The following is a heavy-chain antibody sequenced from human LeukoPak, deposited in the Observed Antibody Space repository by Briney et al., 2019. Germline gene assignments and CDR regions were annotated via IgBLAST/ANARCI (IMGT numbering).Heavy chain of an antibody. CDR3: ARGYSSSWYGAFDI. J-gene: IGHJ3*02. D-gene: IGHD6-13*01. CDR1: GGTFSSYA. CDR2: IIPIFGTA. V-gene: IGHV1-69*13. Sequence: ASVKVSCKASGGTFSSYAISWVRQAPGQGLEWMGGIIPIFGTANYAQKFQGRVTITADESTSTAYMELSSLRSEDTAVYYCARGYSSSWYGAFDIWGQGTMVTVSS.